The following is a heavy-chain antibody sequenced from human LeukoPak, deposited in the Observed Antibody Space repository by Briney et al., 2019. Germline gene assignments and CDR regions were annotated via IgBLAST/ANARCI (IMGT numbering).Heavy chain of an antibody. D-gene: IGHD5-18*01. CDR1: GYTFTCYG. V-gene: IGHV1-18*01. CDR2: ISAYNGNT. CDR3: PRARGTQLWLPNIDYYYYYYMDV. Sequence: ASVKVSCKASGYTFTCYGISWVRQAPGQGREWMGWISAYNGNTNYAQKLHGRVTITTDTTTSTAYMELRSLRSDDTAVYYCPRARGTQLWLPNIDYYYYYYMDVWGKGTTVTVSS. J-gene: IGHJ6*03.